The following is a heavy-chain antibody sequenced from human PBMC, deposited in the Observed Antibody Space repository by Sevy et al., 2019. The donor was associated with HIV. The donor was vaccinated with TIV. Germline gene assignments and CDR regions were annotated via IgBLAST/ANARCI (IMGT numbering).Heavy chain of an antibody. D-gene: IGHD5-18*01. CDR3: ARDRLRDVLVGIQLWFLDGMDV. J-gene: IGHJ6*02. CDR1: GGSISSGGYY. V-gene: IGHV4-31*03. Sequence: SETLSLTCTVSGGSISSGGYYWSWIRQHPGKGLEWIGYIYYSGSTYYNPSLKSRVTISVDTSKNQFSLKLSSVTAAATAVYYCARDRLRDVLVGIQLWFLDGMDVWGQGTTVTVSS. CDR2: IYYSGST.